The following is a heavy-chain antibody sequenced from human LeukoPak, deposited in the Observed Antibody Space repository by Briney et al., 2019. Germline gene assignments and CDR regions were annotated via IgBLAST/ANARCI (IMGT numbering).Heavy chain of an antibody. CDR2: IKETGSER. Sequence: GALRLSCAASGITFSNYLMTWGRQAPGEGLEWVANIKETGSERNYADSVRGRFPISRDNAKNSLYLQMDSLRADDTAVYYCARESVPYAPGGDYWGQGTLVTVSS. D-gene: IGHD3-16*01. CDR3: ARESVPYAPGGDY. CDR1: GITFSNYL. J-gene: IGHJ4*02. V-gene: IGHV3-7*01.